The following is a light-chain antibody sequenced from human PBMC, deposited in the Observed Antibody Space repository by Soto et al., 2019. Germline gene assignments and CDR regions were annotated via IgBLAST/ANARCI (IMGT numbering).Light chain of an antibody. J-gene: IGKJ5*01. CDR2: GAS. CDR1: QSVSNNY. Sequence: EIVLTQSPGTLSLSPVERATLSCRASQSVSNNYLAWYQQKPGQAPRLLIYGASNRATGIPARFSGSGSETDFTLTVSSLEPKDFAVYYCQQCGSSPITFGQGTRLEIK. V-gene: IGKV3-20*01. CDR3: QQCGSSPIT.